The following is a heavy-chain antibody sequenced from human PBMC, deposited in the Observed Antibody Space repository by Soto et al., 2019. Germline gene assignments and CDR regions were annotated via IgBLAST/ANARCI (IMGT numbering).Heavy chain of an antibody. CDR2: IYYGGST. V-gene: IGHV4-39*07. D-gene: IGHD6-19*01. J-gene: IGHJ5*02. CDR1: GGDVTSSRYY. CDR3: ARVLAGIAVAGTWWFDP. Sequence: PSETLSLTCTVSGGDVTSSRYYWAWIRQTPGKGLEWIATIYYGGSTYYSASLKSRVTISIDTSKNQFSLKLSSVTAADTAVYYCARVLAGIAVAGTWWFDPWGQGTLVTVSS.